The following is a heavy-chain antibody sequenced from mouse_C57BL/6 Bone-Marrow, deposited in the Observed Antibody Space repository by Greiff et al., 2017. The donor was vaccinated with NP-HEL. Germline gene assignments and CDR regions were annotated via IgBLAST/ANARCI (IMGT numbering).Heavy chain of an antibody. D-gene: IGHD2-4*01. CDR2: IYPGSGNT. J-gene: IGHJ1*03. CDR1: GYSFTSSY. V-gene: IGHV1-66*01. Sequence: QVQLQQSGPELVKPGASVKISCKASGYSFTSSYIHWVKQRPGQGLEWIGWIYPGSGNTKYNEKFKGKATLTADTSSSTACMQLSSLTSEDSAVYYCARWRYYDYDGALYWYFDVWGTGTTVTVSA. CDR3: ARWRYYDYDGALYWYFDV.